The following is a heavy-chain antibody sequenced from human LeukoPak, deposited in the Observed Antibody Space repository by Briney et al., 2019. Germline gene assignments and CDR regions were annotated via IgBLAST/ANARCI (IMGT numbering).Heavy chain of an antibody. V-gene: IGHV1-46*01. CDR2: INPSGGST. Sequence: ASVKVSCKASGYTFTSYYMHWVRQAPGQGIEWMGIINPSGGSTSYEQKFQGRVTMTRDTSTSTVSMELSSLRSEDTAVYHCARAGDSSGWPSDYWGQGTMVTVSS. D-gene: IGHD6-19*01. CDR1: GYTFTSYY. CDR3: ARAGDSSGWPSDY. J-gene: IGHJ4*02.